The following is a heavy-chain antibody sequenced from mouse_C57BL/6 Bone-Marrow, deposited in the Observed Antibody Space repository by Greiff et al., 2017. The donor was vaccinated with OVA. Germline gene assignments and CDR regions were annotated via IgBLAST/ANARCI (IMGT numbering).Heavy chain of an antibody. CDR2: IYPRDGST. J-gene: IGHJ1*03. D-gene: IGHD1-1*01. CDR1: GYTFTDHT. Sequence: QVQLQQSDAELVKPGASVKISCKVSGYTFTDHTIHWMKQRPEQGLEWIGYIYPRDGSTKYNETFKGKATLTADKSSSTADLQLNSLTSEDSAVYFCARAGVLRYWYFDVWGTGTTVTVSS. CDR3: ARAGVLRYWYFDV. V-gene: IGHV1-78*01.